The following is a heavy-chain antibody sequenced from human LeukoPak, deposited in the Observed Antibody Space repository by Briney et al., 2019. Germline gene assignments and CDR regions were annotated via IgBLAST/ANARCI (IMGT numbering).Heavy chain of an antibody. V-gene: IGHV4-4*07. CDR1: GGSISSYY. J-gene: IGHJ5*02. Sequence: PSETLSLNCTVSGGSISSYYWNWIRQPAGKGLEGIGRIYSSGSTNYNPSLKSRVTMSVDTSKNQFSLKLSSVTAADTAVYYCARDPSSFGGRFGPWGQGTLVAVSS. CDR3: ARDPSSFGGRFGP. CDR2: IYSSGST. D-gene: IGHD3-10*01.